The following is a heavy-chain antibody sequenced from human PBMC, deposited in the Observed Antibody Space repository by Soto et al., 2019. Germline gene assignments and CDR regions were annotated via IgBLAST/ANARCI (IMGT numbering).Heavy chain of an antibody. V-gene: IGHV1-69*13. Sequence: GASVKVSCKASGDTFSSYAISWVRQAPGQGLEWMGGIIPIFGTANYAQKFQGRVTITADESTSTAYMELSSLRSEDTAVFFCASDHAPDAFSIWGQGSMVPVSS. CDR3: ASDHAPDAFSI. CDR1: GDTFSSYA. CDR2: IIPIFGTA. J-gene: IGHJ3*02.